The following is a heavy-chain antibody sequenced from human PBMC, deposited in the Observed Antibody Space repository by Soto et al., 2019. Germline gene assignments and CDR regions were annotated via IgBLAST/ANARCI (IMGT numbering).Heavy chain of an antibody. J-gene: IGHJ5*02. CDR1: GYSFPNFG. CDR2: ISAKNDGP. D-gene: IGHD2-21*02. Sequence: QVQLAQSGAEVKKPGASVKVSCKASGYSFPNFGISWVRQAPGQGLEWMGWISAKNDGPNYAQRFQGRVTLTIDTPTTTAYMELSNLGSDDTAVYYCVRDCNCTSSDCYDCFDPWGQGTLVTVSS. V-gene: IGHV1-18*01. CDR3: VRDCNCTSSDCYDCFDP.